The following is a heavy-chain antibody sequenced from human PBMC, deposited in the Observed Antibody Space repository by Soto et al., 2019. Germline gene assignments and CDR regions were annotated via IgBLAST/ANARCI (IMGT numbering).Heavy chain of an antibody. CDR2: IRSKAYGGTT. V-gene: IGHV3-49*03. Sequence: PGGSLRLSCTASGFTFGDYAMSWFRQAPGKGLEWVGFIRSKAYGGTTEYAASVKGRFTISRDDSKSIAYLQMNSLKTEDTAVYSCTRDCSGGSCYSLTKDSYYYYGMDVWGQGTTVTVSS. CDR3: TRDCSGGSCYSLTKDSYYYYGMDV. D-gene: IGHD2-15*01. CDR1: GFTFGDYA. J-gene: IGHJ6*02.